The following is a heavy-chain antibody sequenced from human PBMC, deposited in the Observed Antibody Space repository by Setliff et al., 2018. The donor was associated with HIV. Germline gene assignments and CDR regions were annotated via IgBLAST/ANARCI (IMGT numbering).Heavy chain of an antibody. D-gene: IGHD3-10*01. CDR1: NGSISTIRYY. CDR2: VYISGST. J-gene: IGHJ3*02. CDR3: ARQVSGWDAFGI. V-gene: IGHV4-61*02. Sequence: PSETLSLTCAVSNGSISTIRYYRSWLRQPAGKGLEWIGRVYISGSTDYNPSLKSRVTISVDTSKNVFFLKMSSVTAADTAVYYCARQVSGWDAFGIWGRGTVVTVSS.